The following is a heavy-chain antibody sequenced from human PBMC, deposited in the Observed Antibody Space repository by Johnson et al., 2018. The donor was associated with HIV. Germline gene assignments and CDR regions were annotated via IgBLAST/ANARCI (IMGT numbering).Heavy chain of an antibody. Sequence: VQLVESGGGLVQPGRSLRLSCAASGFTFDDYAMHWVRQAPGKGLEWVSGISWHSYSIGYADSVKGRFTISRDNARNSLDLQMNSLRAEDTAVYYCAKDGGYISIWFSTPDAFDIWGQGTMVTVSS. J-gene: IGHJ3*02. V-gene: IGHV3-9*01. CDR2: ISWHSYSI. CDR1: GFTFDDYA. CDR3: AKDGGYISIWFSTPDAFDI. D-gene: IGHD6-13*01.